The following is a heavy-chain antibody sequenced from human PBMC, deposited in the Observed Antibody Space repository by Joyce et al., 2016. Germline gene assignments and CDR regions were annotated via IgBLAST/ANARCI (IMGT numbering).Heavy chain of an antibody. CDR3: ARDLWLVPVSSYSFDY. Sequence: EVQLVESGGVLVQPGGSLRLSCAASGFTFSTYAMNWVRQAPGKGLEWVAYIRSSSDTIYYADSVKGRFTISRDNAKNSLYLHMNSLRDEDTAVYYCARDLWLVPVSSYSFDYWGQGTLVTVSS. J-gene: IGHJ4*02. CDR2: IRSSSDTI. D-gene: IGHD6-19*01. V-gene: IGHV3-48*02. CDR1: GFTFSTYA.